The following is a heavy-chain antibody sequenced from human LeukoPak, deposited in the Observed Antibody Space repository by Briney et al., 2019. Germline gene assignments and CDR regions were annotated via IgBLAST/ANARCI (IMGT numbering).Heavy chain of an antibody. V-gene: IGHV3-30*18. D-gene: IGHD5-24*01. CDR2: ISYDGSNK. CDR3: AKGSRIGMATTHFDY. CDR1: GFTFSSYG. Sequence: GGSLRLSCAASGFTFSSYGMHWARQAPGKGLEWVAVISYDGSNKYYADSVKGRFTISRDNSKNTLYLQMNSLRAEDTAVYYCAKGSRIGMATTHFDYWGQGTLVTVSS. J-gene: IGHJ4*02.